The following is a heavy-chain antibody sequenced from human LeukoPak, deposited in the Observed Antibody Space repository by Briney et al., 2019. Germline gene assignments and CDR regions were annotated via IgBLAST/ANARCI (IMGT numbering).Heavy chain of an antibody. CDR2: INHSGST. Sequence: SETLSLTCAVYGGSFSGYYWSWTRQPPGKGLEWIGEINHSGSTNYNPSLKSRVTISVDTSKNQFSLKLSSATAADTAVYYCARRVTIFGVVNYNWFDPWGQGTLVTVSS. J-gene: IGHJ5*02. V-gene: IGHV4-34*01. CDR3: ARRVTIFGVVNYNWFDP. D-gene: IGHD3-3*01. CDR1: GGSFSGYY.